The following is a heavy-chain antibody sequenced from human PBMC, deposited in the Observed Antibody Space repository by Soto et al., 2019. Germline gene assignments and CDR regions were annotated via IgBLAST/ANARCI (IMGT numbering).Heavy chain of an antibody. D-gene: IGHD3-22*01. J-gene: IGHJ4*02. CDR3: ARDRREYYDSSGYYFDY. V-gene: IGHV1-69*13. Sequence: SVKVSCKASGGTFSSYAISWVRQAPGQGLEWMGGIIPIFGTANYAQKFQGRVTITADESTSTAYMELSSLRSEDPAVYYCARDRREYYDSSGYYFDYWGQGTLVTVSS. CDR1: GGTFSSYA. CDR2: IIPIFGTA.